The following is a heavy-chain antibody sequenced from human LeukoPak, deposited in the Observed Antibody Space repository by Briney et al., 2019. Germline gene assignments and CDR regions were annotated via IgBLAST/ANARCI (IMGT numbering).Heavy chain of an antibody. Sequence: GGSLRLSCAASGFTFSSYSMNWVRQAPGKGLEWVSSISSSSSYIYYADSVKGRFTISRDNAKNSLYLQMNSLRAEDTAVYYCARDSGEMWWELPYYYYYYMDVWGKGTTVTVSS. D-gene: IGHD1-26*01. CDR3: ARDSGEMWWELPYYYYYYMDV. CDR1: GFTFSSYS. CDR2: ISSSSSYI. J-gene: IGHJ6*03. V-gene: IGHV3-21*01.